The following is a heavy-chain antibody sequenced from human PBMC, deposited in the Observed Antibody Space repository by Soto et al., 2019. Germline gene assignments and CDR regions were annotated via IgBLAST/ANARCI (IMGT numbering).Heavy chain of an antibody. CDR1: GGTFSSYA. D-gene: IGHD3-9*01. V-gene: IGHV1-69*01. Sequence: QVQLVQSGAEVKKPGSSVKVSCKASGGTFSSYAISWVRQAPGQGLEWMGGIIPIFGTANYAQKFQGRGTITADESTSKGIMEARRLGSEDTDVYYCGRGGNKGYDRGVFFDYWGQGTLVNVSP. CDR2: IIPIFGTA. J-gene: IGHJ4*02. CDR3: GRGGNKGYDRGVFFDY.